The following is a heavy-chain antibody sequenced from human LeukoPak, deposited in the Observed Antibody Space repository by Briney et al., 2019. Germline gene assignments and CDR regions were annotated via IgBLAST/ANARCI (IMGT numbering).Heavy chain of an antibody. J-gene: IGHJ6*03. CDR1: GDSISSGDYY. D-gene: IGHD4-11*01. Sequence: SETLSLTCTVSGDSISSGDYYWSWIRQPAGKGLEWIGRISSSGSTNYNPSLKSRVTISVDTSKNQFSLKLSSVIAADTAVYYCASGAYSYYYMDVWGKGTTVTISS. V-gene: IGHV4-61*02. CDR2: ISSSGST. CDR3: ASGAYSYYYMDV.